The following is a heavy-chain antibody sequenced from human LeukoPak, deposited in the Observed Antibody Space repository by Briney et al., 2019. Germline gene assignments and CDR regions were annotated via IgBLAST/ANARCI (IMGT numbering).Heavy chain of an antibody. CDR3: ARDGGSGWRGTVRF. CDR1: GFTFSTYG. V-gene: IGHV3-30*03. CDR2: TAFNGSNNDYVT. J-gene: IGHJ3*01. D-gene: IGHD6-19*01. Sequence: PGGSLRLSCAASGFTFSTYGLHWVRQAPGKGLEWVAVTAFNGSNNDYVTSYANSVRGRFTISRDNSKNTFYLQMSSLRVEDTAVYYCARDGGSGWRGTVRFWGQGTMLIVSS.